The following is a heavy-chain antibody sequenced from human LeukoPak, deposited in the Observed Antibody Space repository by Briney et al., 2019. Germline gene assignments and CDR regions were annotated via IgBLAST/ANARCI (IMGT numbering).Heavy chain of an antibody. CDR2: TSYDGSTE. D-gene: IGHD3-22*01. J-gene: IGHJ6*02. V-gene: IGHV3-30*03. CDR3: AREWDQGYYDSCGYWLSYGMDV. CDR1: GFAFSSYG. Sequence: GGSLRLSCAASGFAFSSYGVHWVRQAPGKGLEWVAVTSYDGSTEYYIDSVKGRFTISRDNSKNTLYLQMNSLRAEDTAVYYCAREWDQGYYDSCGYWLSYGMDVWGQGTTVTVSS.